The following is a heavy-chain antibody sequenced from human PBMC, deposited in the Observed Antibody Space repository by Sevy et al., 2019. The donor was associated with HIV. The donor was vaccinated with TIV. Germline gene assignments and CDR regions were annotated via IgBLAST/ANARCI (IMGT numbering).Heavy chain of an antibody. CDR2: MNPGDSET. CDR3: ARRGTPDGMDV. D-gene: IGHD3-16*01. CDR1: GYSFTNYW. J-gene: IGHJ6*02. V-gene: IGHV5-51*01. Sequence: GESLKISCKGSGYSFTNYWIGWVRQMPGKGLGWMGVMNPGDSETRYTPPFQGQVTIPADKSINTAYLQWSSLKASDTAMYYCARRGTPDGMDVWDQGTTVTVSS.